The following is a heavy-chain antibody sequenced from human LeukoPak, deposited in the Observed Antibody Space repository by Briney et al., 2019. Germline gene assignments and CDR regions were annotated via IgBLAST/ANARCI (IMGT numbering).Heavy chain of an antibody. CDR2: ISSGDTI. V-gene: IGHV3-48*02. J-gene: IGHJ4*02. CDR1: GFTFNTYS. D-gene: IGHD4-23*01. CDR3: ARDIYGGNLRTDY. Sequence: GGSLRLSCAASGFTFNTYSMNWVRQAPGKGLAWISYISSGDTIYYAESVQGRFTISRDNAKSSLYLQMNSLRDEDTGVYYCARDIYGGNLRTDYWGPGTLVTVSS.